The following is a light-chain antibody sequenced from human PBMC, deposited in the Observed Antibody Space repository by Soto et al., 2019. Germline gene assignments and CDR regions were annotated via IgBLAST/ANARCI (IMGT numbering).Light chain of an antibody. CDR1: EGISNY. V-gene: IGKV1-27*01. CDR3: QKYNSARWT. Sequence: DIQMTQSPSSLSASVGDRVTITCRASEGISNYLAWYQQKPGKVPKLLIYVASTLQSGVPSRFSGSGSGTDFTLTISSLQPEYVATYYCQKYNSARWTFGQGTKVEIK. J-gene: IGKJ1*01. CDR2: VAS.